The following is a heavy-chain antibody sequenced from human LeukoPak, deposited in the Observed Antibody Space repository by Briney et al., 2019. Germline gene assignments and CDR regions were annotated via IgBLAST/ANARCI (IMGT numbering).Heavy chain of an antibody. CDR1: GGSISSGSYY. D-gene: IGHD4-17*01. J-gene: IGHJ5*02. V-gene: IGHV4-61*02. CDR2: IYTSGST. CDR3: ARGEDYGEANWFDP. Sequence: SQTLSLTCTVSGGSISSGSYYWRWIRQPAGKGLEWIGRIYTSGSTNYNPSLKSRVTISVDTSKNRFSLKLSSVTAADTAVYYCARGEDYGEANWFDPWGQGTLVTVSS.